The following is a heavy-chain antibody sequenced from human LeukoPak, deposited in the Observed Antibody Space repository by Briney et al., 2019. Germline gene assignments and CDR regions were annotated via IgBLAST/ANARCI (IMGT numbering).Heavy chain of an antibody. CDR3: ARLETHDSSGYYYGHYFDY. D-gene: IGHD3-22*01. V-gene: IGHV5-51*01. CDR1: GYRFTNYW. CDR2: IYPGDSDT. J-gene: IGHJ4*02. Sequence: GESLKISCKGSGYRFTNYWIGWVRQMPGKGLEWMGIIYPGDSDTRYSPSFQGQVTISADKSISTAYLQWSSLEASDTAMYYCARLETHDSSGYYYGHYFDYWGQGTLVTVSS.